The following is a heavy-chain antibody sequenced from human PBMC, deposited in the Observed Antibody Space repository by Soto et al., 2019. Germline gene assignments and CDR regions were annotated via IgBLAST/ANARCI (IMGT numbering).Heavy chain of an antibody. Sequence: EVQVLESGGGLVQPGGSLRLSCAASGFTSSNYAMTWVRQAPGKGLEWVSGISRSGGSTYYADSVKGRFTISRDNSKNTLYLQMNSLRAEDTAVYYCGKDIFADSRLFGYWGQGTLVTVSS. CDR3: GKDIFADSRLFGY. V-gene: IGHV3-23*01. CDR2: ISRSGGST. D-gene: IGHD3-22*01. J-gene: IGHJ4*02. CDR1: GFTSSNYA.